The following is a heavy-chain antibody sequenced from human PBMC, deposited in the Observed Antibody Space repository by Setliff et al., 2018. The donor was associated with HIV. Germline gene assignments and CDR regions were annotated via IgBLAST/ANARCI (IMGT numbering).Heavy chain of an antibody. V-gene: IGHV3-53*01. Sequence: PGGSLRLSCAASGFTVSSNYMSWVRQAPGKGLEWVSVLYSGGSTYYADSVKGRFTISRDNSKNTVHLQMNSLRAEDTAVYYCATALYCSSTSCYIAFDIWGRGTMVTVSS. CDR1: GFTVSSNY. D-gene: IGHD2-2*01. CDR2: LYSGGST. CDR3: ATALYCSSTSCYIAFDI. J-gene: IGHJ3*02.